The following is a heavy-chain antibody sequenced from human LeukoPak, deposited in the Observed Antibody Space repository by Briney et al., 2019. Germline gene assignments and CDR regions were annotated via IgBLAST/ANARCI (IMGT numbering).Heavy chain of an antibody. V-gene: IGHV4-59*01. Sequence: AETLSLTCCVSGDSISRFYWSWVRQPPGKGLEWIGYTGDTNYNPSLKSRVTISLDASKSQFSLKLSSVTAADTAMYYCARVNIAVAGDASDVWGRGTMVTVS. D-gene: IGHD6-19*01. J-gene: IGHJ3*01. CDR1: GDSISRFY. CDR2: YTGDT. CDR3: ARVNIAVAGDASDV.